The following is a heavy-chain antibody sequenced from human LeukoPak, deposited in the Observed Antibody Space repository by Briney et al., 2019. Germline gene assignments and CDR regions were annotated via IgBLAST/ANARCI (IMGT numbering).Heavy chain of an antibody. V-gene: IGHV4-61*01. Sequence: SETLSLTCTVSGGSVSSGSYYWSWIRQPPGTGLEWIGYIYYSGNTNYNPSLKSRVTISVDTSKNQFSLKLSSVTAADTAVYYCARSGSRVLPAAIWGQGTLVTVSS. CDR2: IYYSGNT. CDR3: ARSGSRVLPAAI. D-gene: IGHD2-2*01. J-gene: IGHJ4*02. CDR1: GGSVSSGSYY.